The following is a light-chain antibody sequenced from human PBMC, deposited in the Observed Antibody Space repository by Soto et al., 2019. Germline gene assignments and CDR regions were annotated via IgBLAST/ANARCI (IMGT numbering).Light chain of an antibody. CDR3: QSYDSSLSGDYV. CDR2: GNS. Sequence: QSVLTQPPSVSGAPGQRVTISCTGSSSKIGAGYDVHWYQQLPGTAKKLLIYGNSNRPSGVPDRFSGSKSGTSASLAITNFQAEDEADYYCQSYDSSLSGDYVFGTGTKVTVL. J-gene: IGLJ1*01. V-gene: IGLV1-40*01. CDR1: SSKIGAGYD.